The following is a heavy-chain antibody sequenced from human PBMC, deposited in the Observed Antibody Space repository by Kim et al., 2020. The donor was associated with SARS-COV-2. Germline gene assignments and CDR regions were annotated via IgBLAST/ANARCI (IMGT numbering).Heavy chain of an antibody. V-gene: IGHV3-21*01. CDR2: ISGSTGNM. CDR1: GFTFRWYT. J-gene: IGHJ4*02. CDR3: ARTEAVAGRD. Sequence: GGSLRLSCAASGFTFRWYTMNWVRQAPGRGLEWVSSISGSTGNMYYADSVQGRFTISRDNAKNSVSLQMNGLRVEDSGVYYCARTEAVAGRDWGQGTLVT. D-gene: IGHD6-19*01.